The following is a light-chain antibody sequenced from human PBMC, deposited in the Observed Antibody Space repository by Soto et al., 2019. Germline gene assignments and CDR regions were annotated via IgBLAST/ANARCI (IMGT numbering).Light chain of an antibody. CDR1: QAISSH. V-gene: IGKV1-9*01. CDR3: QHFNSSPYT. Sequence: DIQLTQSPSFLSASVGGRVTITCRASQAISSHLAWYQQKPGKAPNLLIYGASTLQSGVPSRFSGSGSGTQFTLTISSLQPEDFATYYCQHFNSSPYTFGQGTKLEIK. J-gene: IGKJ2*01. CDR2: GAS.